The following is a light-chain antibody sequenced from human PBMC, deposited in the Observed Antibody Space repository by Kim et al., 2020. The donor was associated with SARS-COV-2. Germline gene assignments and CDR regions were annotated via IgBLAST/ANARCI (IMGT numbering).Light chain of an antibody. CDR1: QSLLYDSNNKNY. CDR3: QQYYDPPWT. CDR2: WAS. J-gene: IGKJ1*01. V-gene: IGKV4-1*01. Sequence: DIVMTQSPDSLALFPGERAVITCRSSQSLLYDSNNKNYLAWYQQKPGQPPKVLIHWASARESGVPDRFSGSGSGTHFTLTISSLQPEDVALYYCQQYYDPPWTFGQGTKVDIK.